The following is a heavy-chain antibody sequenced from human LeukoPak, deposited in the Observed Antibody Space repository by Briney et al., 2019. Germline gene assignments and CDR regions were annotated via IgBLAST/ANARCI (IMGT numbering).Heavy chain of an antibody. CDR1: GFTFTDAW. D-gene: IGHD1-1*01. V-gene: IGHV3-15*04. J-gene: IGHJ4*02. CDR2: IETKTDGETT. Sequence: AGSLRLSCAASGFTFTDAWMTWVRQAPGKGLEWGGRIETKTDGETTDYAATVKGRFTISRDDSKNTLYLQMNSLKTEDTAVYYCTSQYNWKDAVDFWGQGTLVTVSS. CDR3: TSQYNWKDAVDF.